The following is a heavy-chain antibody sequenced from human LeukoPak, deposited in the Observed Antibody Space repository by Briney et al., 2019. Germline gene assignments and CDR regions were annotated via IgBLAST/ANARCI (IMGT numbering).Heavy chain of an antibody. Sequence: SETLSLTCTVSGGSISSSSYYWGWIRQPPGKGLEWIGSIYYSGSTYYNPSLKSRVTISVDTSKNQFSLQLSSVTAADTAVYYCARGSNYAYYFDYWGQGTLVTVSS. CDR1: GGSISSSSYY. V-gene: IGHV4-39*01. CDR2: IYYSGST. D-gene: IGHD4-11*01. J-gene: IGHJ4*02. CDR3: ARGSNYAYYFDY.